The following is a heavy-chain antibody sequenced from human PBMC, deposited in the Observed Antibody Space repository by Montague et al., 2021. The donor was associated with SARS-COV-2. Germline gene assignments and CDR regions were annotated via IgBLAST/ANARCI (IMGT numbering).Heavy chain of an antibody. V-gene: IGHV4-34*01. D-gene: IGHD3-9*01. CDR3: ARGVTYYDILTGYYKGKYYYGMDV. Sequence: SETLSLTCVVYGGSFSGFYWTWIRQPPGKGLEWIGEMNHSGSTNYNPSLKSRVTISVDTSKNQFSLKLTSVTAADTAVYYCARGVTYYDILTGYYKGKYYYGMDVWGQGTTVTVSS. CDR2: MNHSGST. J-gene: IGHJ6*02. CDR1: GGSFSGFY.